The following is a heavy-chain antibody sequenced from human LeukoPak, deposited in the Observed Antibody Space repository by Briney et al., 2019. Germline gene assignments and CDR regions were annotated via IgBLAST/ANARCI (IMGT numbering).Heavy chain of an antibody. Sequence: ASVKVSCKASGYTFTSYYMHWVRQAPGQGLEWMGWINPNSGGTNYAQKFQGRVTMTRDTSISTAYMELSRLRSDDTAVYYCARVQVAATLRADWFDPWGQGTLVTVSS. CDR3: ARVQVAATLRADWFDP. CDR2: INPNSGGT. D-gene: IGHD2-15*01. V-gene: IGHV1-2*02. CDR1: GYTFTSYY. J-gene: IGHJ5*02.